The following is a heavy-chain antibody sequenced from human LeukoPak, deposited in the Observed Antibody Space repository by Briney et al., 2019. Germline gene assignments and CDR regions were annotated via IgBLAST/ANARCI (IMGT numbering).Heavy chain of an antibody. CDR1: GFSFSSYW. D-gene: IGHD2-2*01. V-gene: IGHV4-59*01. J-gene: IGHJ2*01. CDR2: IYYSGST. Sequence: GSLRLSCAASGFSFSSYWMSWIRQPPGKGLEWIGYIYYSGSTNYNPSLKSRVTISVDTSKNQFSLKLSSVTAADTAVYYCARVESVVVPAAISYWYFDLWGRGTLVTVSS. CDR3: ARVESVVVPAAISYWYFDL.